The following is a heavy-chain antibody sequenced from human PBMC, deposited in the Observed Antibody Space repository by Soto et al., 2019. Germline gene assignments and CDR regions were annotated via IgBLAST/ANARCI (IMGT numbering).Heavy chain of an antibody. CDR2: ISGDGTST. CDR3: ARGGGGFDY. Sequence: EVQLVESGGGLVQPGGSLRLSCAASGFTFSSHWMHWVRRAPGMGLVWVSHISGDGTSTSYADSVKGRFTVSRDNAKNTVYLQMTSLRAEDTALYYCARGGGGFDYWGQGTLVTVSS. D-gene: IGHD3-16*01. J-gene: IGHJ4*02. V-gene: IGHV3-74*01. CDR1: GFTFSSHW.